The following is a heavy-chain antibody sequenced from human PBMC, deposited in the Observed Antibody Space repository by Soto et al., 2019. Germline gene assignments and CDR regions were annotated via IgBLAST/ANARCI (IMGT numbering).Heavy chain of an antibody. J-gene: IGHJ6*04. CDR1: GYTFTGYY. Sequence: ASVKVACKAAGYTFTGYYMHWVRQAPGQGLEWMGWINPNSGGTNYAQKFQGWVTMTRDTSISTAYMELSRLRSDDTAVYYCAREGGAAAISYYYYGMDVWGKGTTVTVSS. D-gene: IGHD6-13*01. V-gene: IGHV1-2*04. CDR2: INPNSGGT. CDR3: AREGGAAAISYYYYGMDV.